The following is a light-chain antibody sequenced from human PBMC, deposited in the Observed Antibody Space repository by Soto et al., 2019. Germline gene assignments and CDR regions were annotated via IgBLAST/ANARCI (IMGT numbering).Light chain of an antibody. CDR1: QSVSSSY. V-gene: IGKV3-20*01. J-gene: IGKJ2*01. CDR3: QQYGSSPPYT. CDR2: GAS. Sequence: EIVLTQSPGTLSLSPGERATLSCRASQSVSSSYLAWYQQKPGQAPRLLIYGASSRATGIPDRFSGSGPGTDFTLTISRLEPEDVAVYYCQQYGSSPPYTFGQGTQLEIK.